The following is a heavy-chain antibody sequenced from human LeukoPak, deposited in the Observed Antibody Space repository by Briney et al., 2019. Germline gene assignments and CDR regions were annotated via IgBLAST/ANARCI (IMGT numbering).Heavy chain of an antibody. J-gene: IGHJ4*02. CDR1: GFTFSNYG. CDR3: ARGLYSSSWYDLGY. Sequence: GASVKASCKASGFTFSNYGISWVRQAPGQGLEWMGWINTNTGNPTYAQGFTGRFVFSLDTSVNTAYLQISSLKAEDTAVYYCARGLYSSSWYDLGYWGQGTLVTVSS. D-gene: IGHD6-13*01. V-gene: IGHV7-4-1*02. CDR2: INTNTGNP.